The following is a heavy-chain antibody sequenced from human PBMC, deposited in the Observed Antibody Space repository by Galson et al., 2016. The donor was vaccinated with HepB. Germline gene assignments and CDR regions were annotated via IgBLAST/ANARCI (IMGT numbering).Heavy chain of an antibody. CDR3: AKDGGYCSDATCYYRNS. Sequence: SLRLSCAASGFTFSSYAMSWVRQAPGKGLEWVSTITGSGGWIKYADSVKGRLITSRDNSKNTLYPQLNSLRAKDTAVYYCAKDGGYCSDATCYYRNSWGQGTLVTVSS. J-gene: IGHJ4*02. V-gene: IGHV3-23*01. D-gene: IGHD2-15*01. CDR2: ITGSGGWI. CDR1: GFTFSSYA.